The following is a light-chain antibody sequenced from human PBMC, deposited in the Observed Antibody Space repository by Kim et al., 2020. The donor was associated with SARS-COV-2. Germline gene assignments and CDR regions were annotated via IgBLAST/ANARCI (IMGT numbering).Light chain of an antibody. J-gene: IGKJ5*01. Sequence: PPASITGRFSQSLVYSDGNTFLNWFQQRPGQPPRRLIYKVSNRDSGVPDRFSGSGSGTDFTLKISRVEAEDVGVYYCMQGIHPITFGQGTRLEIK. V-gene: IGKV2-30*01. CDR2: KVS. CDR3: MQGIHPIT. CDR1: QSLVYSDGNTF.